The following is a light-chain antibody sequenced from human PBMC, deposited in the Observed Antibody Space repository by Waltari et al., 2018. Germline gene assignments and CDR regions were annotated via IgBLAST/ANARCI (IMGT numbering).Light chain of an antibody. J-gene: IGLJ1*01. Sequence: QSALTQPASVSGPPGQTITTSCTGTSSDVGAYKFVPWYQQPPGNAPKLMIYDVSHRPAGVSNRFSGSKSGNTASLTISGLQAEDEADYYCSSYTTTNTLVFGTGTKVTVL. CDR2: DVS. CDR1: SSDVGAYKF. V-gene: IGLV2-14*03. CDR3: SSYTTTNTLV.